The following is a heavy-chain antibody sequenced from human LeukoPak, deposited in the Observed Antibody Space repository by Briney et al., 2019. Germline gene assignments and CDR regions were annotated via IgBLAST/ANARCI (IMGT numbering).Heavy chain of an antibody. D-gene: IGHD3-22*01. J-gene: IGHJ4*02. CDR1: GFIFSSYA. Sequence: GGSLRLSCAASGFIFSSYAMHWVRQAPGKGLEWVAVISYDGSNKYYADSVKGRFTISRDNSKNTLYVQMNSLRAEDTAVYYCARVGVKYDSSGYSSYYFDYWGQGTLVTVSS. CDR3: ARVGVKYDSSGYSSYYFDY. CDR2: ISYDGSNK. V-gene: IGHV3-30-3*01.